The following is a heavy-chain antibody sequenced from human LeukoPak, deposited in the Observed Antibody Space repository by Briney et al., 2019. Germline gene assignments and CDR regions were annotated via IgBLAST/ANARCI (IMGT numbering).Heavy chain of an antibody. CDR1: GYTFTSYG. V-gene: IGHV1-18*01. CDR2: ISAYNGHT. J-gene: IGHJ6*03. Sequence: ASVKVSCKASGYTFTSYGISWVRQAPGQGLEWMGWISAYNGHTNYAQKLQGRVTMTTDTSTSTAYMELRSLRSDDTAVYYCARVNYYDSSGYPRMWYYYYMDVWGKGTTVTVSS. CDR3: ARVNYYDSSGYPRMWYYYYMDV. D-gene: IGHD3-22*01.